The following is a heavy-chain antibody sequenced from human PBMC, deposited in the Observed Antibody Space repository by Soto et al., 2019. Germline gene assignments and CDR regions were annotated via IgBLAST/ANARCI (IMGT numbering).Heavy chain of an antibody. D-gene: IGHD5-18*01. CDR3: TTERSWIQLWSFDY. CDR1: GFTSSNAW. J-gene: IGHJ4*02. V-gene: IGHV3-15*01. CDR2: IKSKTDGGTT. Sequence: GGSLRLSCAASGFTSSNAWMSWVRQAPGKGLEWVGRIKSKTDGGTTDYAAHVKGRFTISRDDSKNTLYLQMNSLKTEDKAVYYCTTERSWIQLWSFDYWGQGTLVTVSS.